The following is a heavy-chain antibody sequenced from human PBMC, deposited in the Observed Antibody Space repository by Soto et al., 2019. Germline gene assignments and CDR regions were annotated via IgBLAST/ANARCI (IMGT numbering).Heavy chain of an antibody. CDR2: IYYSGST. V-gene: IGHV4-39*01. J-gene: IGHJ4*02. CDR3: ARQAGSSSWHIDY. CDR1: GGSISSSSYY. Sequence: SETLSLTCTVSGGSISSSSYYWGWIRQPPGKGLEWIGSIYYSGSTYYNPSLKSRVTISVDTSKNQFSLKLSSVTAADTAVYYCARQAGSSSWHIDYWGQGTLVTVSS. D-gene: IGHD6-13*01.